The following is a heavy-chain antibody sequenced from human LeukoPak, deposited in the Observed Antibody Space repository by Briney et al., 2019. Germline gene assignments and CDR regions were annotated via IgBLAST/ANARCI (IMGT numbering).Heavy chain of an antibody. Sequence: ASVKVSCKASGYTFTSYGISWVRQAPGQGLEWMGWIGAYNGNTNYAQKLQGRVTMTTDTSTSTAYMELRSLRSDDTAVYYCARSTSGRFYYYYYMDVWGKGTTVTVSS. V-gene: IGHV1-18*01. CDR3: ARSTSGRFYYYYYMDV. D-gene: IGHD1-26*01. CDR2: IGAYNGNT. CDR1: GYTFTSYG. J-gene: IGHJ6*03.